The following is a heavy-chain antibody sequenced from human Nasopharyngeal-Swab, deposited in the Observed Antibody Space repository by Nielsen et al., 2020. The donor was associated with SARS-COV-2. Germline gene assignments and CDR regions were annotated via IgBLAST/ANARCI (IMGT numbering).Heavy chain of an antibody. Sequence: GGPLRSSCAAFGFTFSSYGMHWVRQAPGKGLDWVAVISFDGSNKYYADSVKGRFTISRDNSKNTLYLQMNSMRAEDTAVYYCAKDGGNSGYYYYYYVDVWGKGTTVTVSS. V-gene: IGHV3-30*18. CDR1: GFTFSSYG. J-gene: IGHJ6*03. D-gene: IGHD4-23*01. CDR2: ISFDGSNK. CDR3: AKDGGNSGYYYYYYVDV.